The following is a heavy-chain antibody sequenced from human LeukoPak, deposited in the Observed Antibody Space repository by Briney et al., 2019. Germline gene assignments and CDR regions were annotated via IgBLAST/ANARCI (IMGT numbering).Heavy chain of an antibody. V-gene: IGHV3-74*01. D-gene: IGHD6-19*01. CDR2: INSDGSST. Sequence: GGSLRLSRAASGFTFTSYWMHWVRQAPGKELVSFSRINSDGSSTNYADSVKVRFTISRDIAKNTLYLQMNSLRAEDTAVYYCARDRGGAVAGIGYWGEGTLVTVSS. CDR1: GFTFTSYW. CDR3: ARDRGGAVAGIGY. J-gene: IGHJ4*02.